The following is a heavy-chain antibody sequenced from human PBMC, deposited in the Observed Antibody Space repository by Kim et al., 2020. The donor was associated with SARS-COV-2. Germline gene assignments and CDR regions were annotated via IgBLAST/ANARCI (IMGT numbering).Heavy chain of an antibody. D-gene: IGHD3-10*01. Sequence: GGSLRLSCAASGFTFSSYGMHWVRQAPGKGLEWVAVISYDGSNKYYADSVKGRFTISRDTSKNTLYLQMNSLRAEDTAVYYCATGSGSYFTWFDPWGQGTLVTVSS. J-gene: IGHJ5*02. CDR2: ISYDGSNK. CDR3: ATGSGSYFTWFDP. V-gene: IGHV3-30*03. CDR1: GFTFSSYG.